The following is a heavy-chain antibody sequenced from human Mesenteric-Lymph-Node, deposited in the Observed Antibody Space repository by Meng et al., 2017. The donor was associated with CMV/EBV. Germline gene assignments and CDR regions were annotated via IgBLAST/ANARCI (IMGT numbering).Heavy chain of an antibody. Sequence: QLQLQESGPGLVKPSEALSRTSTVSGGSISSSSYYCGWIRQPPGKGLEWIGSIYYSGSTYYNPSLKSRVTISVDTSKNQFSLKLSSVTAADTAVYYCARPHYYGSGSSPWFDPWGQGTLVTVSS. CDR3: ARPHYYGSGSSPWFDP. D-gene: IGHD3-10*01. V-gene: IGHV4-39*01. CDR1: GGSISSSSYY. J-gene: IGHJ5*02. CDR2: IYYSGST.